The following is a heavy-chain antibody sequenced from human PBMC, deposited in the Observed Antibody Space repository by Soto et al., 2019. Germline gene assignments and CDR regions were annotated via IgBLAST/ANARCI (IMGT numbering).Heavy chain of an antibody. V-gene: IGHV3-9*01. Sequence: EVQLVESGGGLVQPGRSLRLSCAASGFTFDDYAMHWVRQAPGKGLEWVSGISWNSGSIGYADSVKGRFTISRDNAKNSLYLQMNSLRAEDTALYYCARANFGVVIPAYYFDYWGQGTLVTVSS. D-gene: IGHD3-3*01. J-gene: IGHJ4*02. CDR1: GFTFDDYA. CDR2: ISWNSGSI. CDR3: ARANFGVVIPAYYFDY.